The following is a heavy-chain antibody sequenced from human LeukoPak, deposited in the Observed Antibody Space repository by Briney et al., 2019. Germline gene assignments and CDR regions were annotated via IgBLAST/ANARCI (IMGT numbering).Heavy chain of an antibody. CDR2: ISSDVRA. V-gene: IGHV3-23*01. Sequence: GASLRLSCAASGFTFRNYAMSWVRQAPGKGLEGVSGISSDVRAFYADSVKGRFTISRDNSKNTLYLQMNSLRPEDTAVYYCAKEAAVIAIPYFDYWGQGTLVTVSS. CDR3: AKEAAVIAIPYFDY. J-gene: IGHJ4*02. D-gene: IGHD2-21*01. CDR1: GFTFRNYA.